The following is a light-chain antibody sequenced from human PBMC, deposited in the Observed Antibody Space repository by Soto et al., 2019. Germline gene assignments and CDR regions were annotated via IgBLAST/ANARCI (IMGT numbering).Light chain of an antibody. CDR2: DAS. CDR3: QQYISYLAT. J-gene: IGKJ1*01. V-gene: IGKV1-5*01. CDR1: QSISSW. Sequence: DIQMTQSPSTLSASVGDRVTITCRASQSISSWLAWYQQKPGKAPKLLIYDASSLESGVPSRFSGNGSGTEFTLTISRLQPDDFATYYCQQYISYLATFGQGTEVEIK.